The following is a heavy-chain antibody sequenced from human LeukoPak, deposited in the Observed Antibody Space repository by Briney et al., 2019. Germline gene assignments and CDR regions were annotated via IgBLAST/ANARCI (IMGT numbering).Heavy chain of an antibody. CDR1: GLTFSRYA. J-gene: IGHJ4*02. Sequence: GGSLRLSCAASGLTFSRYAMNWVRQAPGKGLEWVSSISSSGANTYYTDSVKGRFTISRDNSKNTLYLQMNSLRAEDTAVYYCAKPPYFDNRAYKYYFDYWGQGTLVTVSS. D-gene: IGHD3-22*01. CDR3: AKPPYFDNRAYKYYFDY. V-gene: IGHV3-23*01. CDR2: ISSSGANT.